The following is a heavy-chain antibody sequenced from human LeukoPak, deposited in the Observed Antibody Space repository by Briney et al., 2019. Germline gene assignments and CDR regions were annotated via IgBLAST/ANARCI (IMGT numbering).Heavy chain of an antibody. CDR3: VKEGGSFLTWFDS. Sequence: GGSLRLSCAASGFTFYNYAMSWVRQAPGKGLEWVSALIDSGDTTYYADSVKARFTISRDNSKNTLFLQINSLTAEDTAIYYCVKEGGSFLTWFDSWGQGSLVTVSS. CDR2: LIDSGDTT. D-gene: IGHD2-15*01. V-gene: IGHV3-23*01. J-gene: IGHJ5*01. CDR1: GFTFYNYA.